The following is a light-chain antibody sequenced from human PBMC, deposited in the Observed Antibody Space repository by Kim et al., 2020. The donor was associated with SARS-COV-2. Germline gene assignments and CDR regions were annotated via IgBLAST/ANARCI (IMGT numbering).Light chain of an antibody. J-gene: IGLJ2*01. CDR2: GKN. Sequence: ALGQTVRITGQGDSLRSYYPSWYQQKPGQAPVLVIYGKNNRPSGIPDRFSGSSSGNTASLTITGAQAEDEADYYCNSRDSSGNLVVFGGGTQLTVL. CDR3: NSRDSSGNLVV. V-gene: IGLV3-19*01. CDR1: SLRSYY.